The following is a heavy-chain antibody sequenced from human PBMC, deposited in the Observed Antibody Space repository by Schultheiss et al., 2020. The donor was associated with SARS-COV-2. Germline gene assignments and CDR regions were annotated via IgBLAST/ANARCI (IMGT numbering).Heavy chain of an antibody. J-gene: IGHJ6*02. D-gene: IGHD3-22*01. CDR1: GFTFSDYY. CDR2: ISITSSSI. V-gene: IGHV3-11*01. Sequence: GGSLRLSCAASGFTFSDYYMSWIRQAPGKGLEWLSYISITSSSIYYGDSVQGRFTISRDNAKKLLFLQMNSLRAEDTAVYYCARDVYYYDSSGSLYYYGMDVWGQGTTVTVSS. CDR3: ARDVYYYDSSGSLYYYGMDV.